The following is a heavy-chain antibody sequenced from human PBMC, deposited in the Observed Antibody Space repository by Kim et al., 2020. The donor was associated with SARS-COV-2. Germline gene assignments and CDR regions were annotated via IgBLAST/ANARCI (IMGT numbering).Heavy chain of an antibody. CDR3: ARDEAGGRYGSGSYWGLQPFDY. J-gene: IGHJ4*02. D-gene: IGHD3-10*01. Sequence: GGSLRLSCAASGFTFSSYSMNWVRQAPGKGLEWVSYISSSSSTIYYADSVKGRFTISRDNAKNSLYLQMNSLRAEDTAVYYCARDEAGGRYGSGSYWGLQPFDYWGQGTLVTVSS. CDR2: ISSSSSTI. CDR1: GFTFSSYS. V-gene: IGHV3-48*04.